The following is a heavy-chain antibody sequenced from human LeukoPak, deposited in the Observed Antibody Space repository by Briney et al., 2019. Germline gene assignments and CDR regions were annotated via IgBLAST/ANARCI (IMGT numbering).Heavy chain of an antibody. CDR1: GYTFTSYG. V-gene: IGHV1-18*01. D-gene: IGHD3-22*01. CDR3: ARDQGGYYYDSSGPYFDY. CDR2: ISAYNGNT. J-gene: IGHJ4*02. Sequence: ASVKVSCKASGYTFTSYGISWVRQAPGQGLEWMGWISAYNGNTNYAQKLQGRVTMTTDTSTSTAYMELRSLRSDDTAVYYCARDQGGYYYDSSGPYFDYWGQGTLVTVSS.